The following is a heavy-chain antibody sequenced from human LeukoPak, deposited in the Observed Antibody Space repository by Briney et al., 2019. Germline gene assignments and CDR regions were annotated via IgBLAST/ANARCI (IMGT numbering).Heavy chain of an antibody. CDR3: ARDTRLIQLDY. J-gene: IGHJ4*02. CDR1: GGSISSSSYY. CDR2: IYYSGST. Sequence: SETLSLTCTVSGGSISSSSYYWGWIRQPPGKGLEWIGSIYYSGSTYYNPSLKSRVTISVDTSKNQFSLKLSSVTAADTAVYYCARDTRLIQLDYWGQGTLVTVSS. D-gene: IGHD5-18*01. V-gene: IGHV4-39*07.